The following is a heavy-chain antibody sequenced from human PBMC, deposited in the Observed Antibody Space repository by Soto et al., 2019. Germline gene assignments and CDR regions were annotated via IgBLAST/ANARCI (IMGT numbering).Heavy chain of an antibody. V-gene: IGHV4-34*01. D-gene: IGHD3-22*01. J-gene: IGHJ4*02. CDR3: AGYYDSSGYSYYFDY. CDR1: GGSFSGYY. CDR2: INHSGST. Sequence: SETLSLTCAVYGGSFSGYYWSWIRQPPGKGLEWIGEINHSGSTNYNPSLKSRVTISVDTSKNQFSLKLSSVTAADMAVYYCAGYYDSSGYSYYFDYWGQGTLVTVSS.